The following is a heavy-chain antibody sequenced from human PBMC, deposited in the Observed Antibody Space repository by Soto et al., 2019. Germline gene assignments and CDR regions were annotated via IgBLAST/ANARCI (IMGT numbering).Heavy chain of an antibody. Sequence: QVQLVESGGGVVQPGRSLRLSCAACGFTFSSYAMHWVRQAPGKGLEWVAVISYDGSNKYYADSVKGRFTISRDNSKNTLYLQMNSLRAEDTAVYYCARDHIPLLIAVAGYYFDYWGQGTLVTVSS. D-gene: IGHD6-19*01. V-gene: IGHV3-30-3*01. CDR2: ISYDGSNK. CDR3: ARDHIPLLIAVAGYYFDY. CDR1: GFTFSSYA. J-gene: IGHJ4*02.